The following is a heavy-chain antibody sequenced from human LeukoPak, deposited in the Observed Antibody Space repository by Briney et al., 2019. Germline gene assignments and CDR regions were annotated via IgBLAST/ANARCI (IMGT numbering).Heavy chain of an antibody. D-gene: IGHD3-16*01. Sequence: ASVTVSCKASGYRFSSYGITWVRQAPGQGLEWMGWISGNKGNTNYAQKFQGRVTMTIDTSTTTAYMEVRSLRSDDTAVYYCAREGLEYYGMDVWGQGTTVTVSS. CDR3: AREGLEYYGMDV. V-gene: IGHV1-18*01. CDR1: GYRFSSYG. J-gene: IGHJ6*02. CDR2: ISGNKGNT.